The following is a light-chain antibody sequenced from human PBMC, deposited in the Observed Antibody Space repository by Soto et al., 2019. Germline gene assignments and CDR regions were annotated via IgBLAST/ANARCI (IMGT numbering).Light chain of an antibody. CDR2: DAS. CDR1: QSVSSY. V-gene: IGKV3-11*01. CDR3: QQRSNRGDT. J-gene: IGKJ3*01. Sequence: EIVLTQSPATLSLSPGERATLSCRASQSVSSYLAWYQQKPGQAPRLLIYDASNRATGIPARFSGSGSGTDFTLTISSLEPEDFAVFYCQQRSNRGDTFGPGTKVDIK.